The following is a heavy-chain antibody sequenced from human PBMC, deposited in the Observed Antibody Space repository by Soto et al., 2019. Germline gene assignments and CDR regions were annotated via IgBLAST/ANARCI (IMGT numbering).Heavy chain of an antibody. D-gene: IGHD3-10*01. CDR2: ISAYNGNT. Sequence: QVQLVQSGAEVKKPGASVKVSCKATGYTFTSYSISWVRQAPGQGLEWMGWISAYNGNTNCAQKLQGRVTMTTDTSTSTAYMELRSLRSDDTAVYYCARFAAQYYYGSGSYYNGGMDVWGQGTTVTVSS. J-gene: IGHJ6*02. CDR3: ARFAAQYYYGSGSYYNGGMDV. V-gene: IGHV1-18*01. CDR1: GYTFTSYS.